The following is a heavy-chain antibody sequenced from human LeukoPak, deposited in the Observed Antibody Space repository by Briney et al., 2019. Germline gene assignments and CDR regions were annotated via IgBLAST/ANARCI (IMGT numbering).Heavy chain of an antibody. J-gene: IGHJ4*02. CDR2: IGSSGITI. Sequence: GGSLRLSCAASGFTFSIYSMNWVRQAPGKGPEWVSYIGSSGITIHYADSVKGRFTTSRDTAQKSLYLQMNSLRAEDTAVYYCARDENWGQGTLVTVSS. CDR1: GFTFSIYS. CDR3: ARDEN. V-gene: IGHV3-48*01.